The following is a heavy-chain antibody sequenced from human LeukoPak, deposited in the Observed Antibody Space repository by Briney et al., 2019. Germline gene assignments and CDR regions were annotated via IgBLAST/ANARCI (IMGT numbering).Heavy chain of an antibody. CDR1: GGSVSGSDYY. CDR3: ARRNSGNYYGLFDP. J-gene: IGHJ5*02. D-gene: IGHD1-26*01. Sequence: SETLSLTCSVSGGSVSGSDYYWGWIRQPPGKGLEWIGSIYYSGNTYYNPSLKSRITLSVDTSKNQFSLKLSSVTAADSAVYYCARRNSGNYYGLFDPWGQGTLVTVSS. V-gene: IGHV4-39*01. CDR2: IYYSGNT.